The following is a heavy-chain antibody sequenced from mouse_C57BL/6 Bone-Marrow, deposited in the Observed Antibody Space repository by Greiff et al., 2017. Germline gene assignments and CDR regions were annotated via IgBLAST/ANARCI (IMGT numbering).Heavy chain of an antibody. Sequence: QVQLQQSGPGLVQPSQSLSITCTVSGFSLTSYGVHWVRQSPGKGLEWLGVIWGGGSTDYNAAFISRLSISKDNSKRQVFFKMNSLQADDTAIYYCARLYDWYFDVWGTGTTVTVAS. CDR2: IWGGGST. V-gene: IGHV2-2*01. CDR3: ARLYDWYFDV. CDR1: GFSLTSYG. D-gene: IGHD1-1*01. J-gene: IGHJ1*03.